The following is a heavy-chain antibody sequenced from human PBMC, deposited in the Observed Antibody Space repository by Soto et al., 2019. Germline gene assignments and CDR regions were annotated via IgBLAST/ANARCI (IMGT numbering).Heavy chain of an antibody. CDR1: GFSLSTSGVG. V-gene: IGHV2-5*02. J-gene: IGHJ5*02. Sequence: SGPTLVKPTQTLTLTCTFSGFSLSTSGVGVGWIRQPPGKALEWLALIYWDDDKRYSPSLKSRLTITKDTSKNQVVLTMTNMDPVDTATYYCTVGITFGGVMGWFDPWGQGTLVTVSS. D-gene: IGHD3-16*01. CDR2: IYWDDDK. CDR3: TVGITFGGVMGWFDP.